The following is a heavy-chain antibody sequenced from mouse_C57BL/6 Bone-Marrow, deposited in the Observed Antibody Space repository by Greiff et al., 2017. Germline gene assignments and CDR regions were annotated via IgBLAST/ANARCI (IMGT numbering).Heavy chain of an antibody. CDR2: IRLKSDNYAT. V-gene: IGHV6-3*01. Sequence: EVQLQESGGGLVQPGGSMKLSCVASGFTFSNYWMNWVRQSPEKGLEWVAQIRLKSDNYATHYAESVKGRFTISRDDSNSSVYLQMNNLRAEDTGIYYCTDYYYGSSLFAYWGQGTLVTVSA. J-gene: IGHJ3*01. CDR1: GFTFSNYW. CDR3: TDYYYGSSLFAY. D-gene: IGHD1-1*01.